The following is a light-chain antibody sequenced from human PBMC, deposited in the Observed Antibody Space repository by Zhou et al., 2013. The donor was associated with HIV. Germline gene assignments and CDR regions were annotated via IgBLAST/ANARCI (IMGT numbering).Light chain of an antibody. CDR2: GAS. J-gene: IGKJ2*01. CDR3: QQSYSTPRYT. V-gene: IGKV1-39*01. Sequence: DIQMTQSPSSLSASVGDRVTITCRASQSISRYLNWYQQKPGKAPKLLIHGASSLQSGVPSRFSGSGSGTDFTLSISSLQPEDFATYYCQQSYSTPRYTFGQGTKLEIK. CDR1: QSISRY.